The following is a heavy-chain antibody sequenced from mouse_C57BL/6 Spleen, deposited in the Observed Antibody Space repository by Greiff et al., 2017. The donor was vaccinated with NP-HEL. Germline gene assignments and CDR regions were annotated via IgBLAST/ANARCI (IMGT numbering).Heavy chain of an antibody. CDR1: GFTFSSYA. Sequence: DVKLVESGGGLVKPGGSLKLSCAASGFTFSSYAMSWVRQTPEKRLEWVATISDGGSYTYYPDNVKGRFTISRDNAKNNLYLQMSHLKSEDTAMYYCARGIYDGYLYWYFDVWGTGTTVTVSS. J-gene: IGHJ1*03. CDR2: ISDGGSYT. D-gene: IGHD2-3*01. V-gene: IGHV5-4*03. CDR3: ARGIYDGYLYWYFDV.